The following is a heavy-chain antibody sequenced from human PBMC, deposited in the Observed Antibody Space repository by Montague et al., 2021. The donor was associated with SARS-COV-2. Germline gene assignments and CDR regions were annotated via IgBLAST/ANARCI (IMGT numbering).Heavy chain of an antibody. J-gene: IGHJ6*02. V-gene: IGHV4-34*01. CDR1: GGSFSGYY. D-gene: IGHD4-17*01. Sequence: SETLSLTCAVYGGSFSGYYWSWIRQPPGKGLEWIGEINHSGSTXXXPSXXXRVTISVDTSKNQFSLKLSSVTAADTAVYYCARGRTATTFYYYYGMDVWGQGTTVTVSS. CDR3: ARGRTATTFYYYYGMDV. CDR2: INHSGST.